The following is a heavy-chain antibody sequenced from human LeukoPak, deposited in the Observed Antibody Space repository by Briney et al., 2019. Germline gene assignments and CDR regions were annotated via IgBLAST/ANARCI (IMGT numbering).Heavy chain of an antibody. CDR1: GYTFTSYF. J-gene: IGHJ5*02. V-gene: IGHV1-46*01. CDR2: ISPSDGST. Sequence: ASVKVSCEASGYTFTSYFIHWVRQAPGQGLEWMGIISPSDGSTSYAQRFQGRVTMTRDTSTSTVYMELSSLRSEDTAVYYCARDLDYGGNVFDPWGQGTLVTVSS. CDR3: ARDLDYGGNVFDP. D-gene: IGHD4-23*01.